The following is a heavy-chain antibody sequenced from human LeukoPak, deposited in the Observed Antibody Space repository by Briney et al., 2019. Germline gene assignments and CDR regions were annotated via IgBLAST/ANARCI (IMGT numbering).Heavy chain of an antibody. Sequence: PGGSLRLSCATSGFTFSNYGMHWVRQAPGKGLEWVAFIRYDGSNKYYADSVKGRFTISRDNAKNSLYLQMNSLRAEDTAVYYCARARSITIFGVVTDARRPYYMDVWGKGTTVTVSS. CDR1: GFTFSNYG. V-gene: IGHV3-30*02. CDR2: IRYDGSNK. D-gene: IGHD3-3*01. CDR3: ARARSITIFGVVTDARRPYYMDV. J-gene: IGHJ6*03.